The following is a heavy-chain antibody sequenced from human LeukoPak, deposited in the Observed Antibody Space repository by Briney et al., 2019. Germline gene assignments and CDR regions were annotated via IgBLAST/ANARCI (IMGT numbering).Heavy chain of an antibody. D-gene: IGHD6-19*01. CDR2: ISGSGSTI. Sequence: LSLTCAVYGGSFSGYYWSWIRQAPGKGLEWVSYISGSGSTIYYADSVRGRFTISRDNAKNSLYLQMNSLRAEDTAVYYCARTGRSGWYDFDYWGQGTLVTVSS. CDR3: ARTGRSGWYDFDY. J-gene: IGHJ4*02. V-gene: IGHV3-11*01. CDR1: GGSFSGYY.